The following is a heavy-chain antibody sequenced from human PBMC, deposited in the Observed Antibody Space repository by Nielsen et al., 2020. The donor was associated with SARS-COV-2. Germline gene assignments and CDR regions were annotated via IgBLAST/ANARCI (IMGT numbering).Heavy chain of an antibody. CDR1: GGSISSYY. V-gene: IGHV4-59*08. D-gene: IGHD3-22*01. J-gene: IGHJ4*02. CDR3: ARYNYDSGGYYYAY. CDR2: IYYSGST. Sequence: SETLSLTCTVSGGSISSYYWSWIRQPPGKGLKWIGYIYYSGSTNYNPSLRGRITISVDTSKNQFSLRLSSVTAADTAVYYCARYNYDSGGYYYAYWGQGALVTVSS.